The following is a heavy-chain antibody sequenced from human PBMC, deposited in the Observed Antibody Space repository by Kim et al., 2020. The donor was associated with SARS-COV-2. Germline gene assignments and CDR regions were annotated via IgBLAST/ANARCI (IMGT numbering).Heavy chain of an antibody. CDR2: ISGNSDTI. CDR3: AKTGFISGYRRGMDV. CDR1: GFTFDDSA. Sequence: GGSLRLSCAASGFTFDDSAMHWVRQAPGKGLEWVSGISGNSDTIAYADSMKGRFTISRDNAKNSLYLQMNSLRAEDTALYYCAKTGFISGYRRGMDVWGPGTTVTVSS. V-gene: IGHV3-9*01. J-gene: IGHJ6*02. D-gene: IGHD3-22*01.